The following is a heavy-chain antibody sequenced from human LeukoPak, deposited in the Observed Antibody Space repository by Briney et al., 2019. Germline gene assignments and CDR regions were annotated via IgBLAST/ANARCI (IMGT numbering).Heavy chain of an antibody. V-gene: IGHV3-23*01. CDR1: EFTFSRHA. CDR3: AREIRQGGASYYDRVSAFDF. CDR2: IKGRGVDT. Sequence: PGGSLRLSCTASEFTFSRHAMTWFRQAPGKGLEWVSSIKGRGVDTYYADSVKDRFTISRDSSKNTLYLQMNSLRAEDTAVYYCAREIRQGGASYYDRVSAFDFWGQGTMVTVSS. J-gene: IGHJ3*01. D-gene: IGHD3-22*01.